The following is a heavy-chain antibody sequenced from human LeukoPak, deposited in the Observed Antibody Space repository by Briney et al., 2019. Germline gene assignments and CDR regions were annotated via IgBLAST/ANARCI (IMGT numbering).Heavy chain of an antibody. V-gene: IGHV1-69*13. Sequence: ASVKVSCKASGGTFSSYVISWVRQAPGQGLEWMGGIIPIFGTANYAQKFQGRVMITADESTSTAYMELSSLRSEDTAVYYCARDLTYPGGGDWGQGTLVTVSS. CDR3: ARDLTYPGGGD. J-gene: IGHJ4*02. CDR2: IIPIFGTA. D-gene: IGHD1-26*01. CDR1: GGTFSSYV.